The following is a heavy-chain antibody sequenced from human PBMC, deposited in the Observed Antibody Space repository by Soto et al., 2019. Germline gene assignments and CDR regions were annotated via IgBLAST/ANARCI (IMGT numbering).Heavy chain of an antibody. CDR2: ITPDGSQT. D-gene: IGHD1-26*01. Sequence: EVQLVVSGGGLVQPGGSPRLSCAASGFPFSTSWMDWVRQAPGKGLEWVANITPDGSQTYYVDSVKGRFTVSRDNAENSVYLQLHSLRVEDTAVYYCSWSLNSWGQGTLVTVSS. J-gene: IGHJ4*02. CDR1: GFPFSTSW. V-gene: IGHV3-7*01. CDR3: SWSLNS.